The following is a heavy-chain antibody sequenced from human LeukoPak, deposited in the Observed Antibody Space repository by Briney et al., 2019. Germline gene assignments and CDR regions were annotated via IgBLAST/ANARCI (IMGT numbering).Heavy chain of an antibody. CDR3: AIGNSGYDPRAYYYYGMDV. J-gene: IGHJ6*02. D-gene: IGHD5-12*01. Sequence: ASVKVSCKASGYTFTGYYMHWVRQAPGQGLEWMGWINPNSGGTNYAQKFQGRVTMTRDASISTAYMELSRLRSDDTAVYYCAIGNSGYDPRAYYYYGMDVWGPGTTVTVSS. CDR1: GYTFTGYY. CDR2: INPNSGGT. V-gene: IGHV1-2*02.